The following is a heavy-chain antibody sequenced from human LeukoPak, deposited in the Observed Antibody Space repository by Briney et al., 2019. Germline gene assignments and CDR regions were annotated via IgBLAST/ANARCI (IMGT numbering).Heavy chain of an antibody. CDR3: ARFGYGGKVDY. D-gene: IGHD4-23*01. J-gene: IGHJ4*02. CDR2: ISAGGVTT. V-gene: IGHV3-23*01. Sequence: GGSLRLSCAASGFTFNSYAMSWVRQFPGKGLEWVSSISAGGVTTYYADSVKGRFTISRDNSKNTLDLQMSSLRAEDTALYYCARFGYGGKVDYWGQGTLVTVSS. CDR1: GFTFNSYA.